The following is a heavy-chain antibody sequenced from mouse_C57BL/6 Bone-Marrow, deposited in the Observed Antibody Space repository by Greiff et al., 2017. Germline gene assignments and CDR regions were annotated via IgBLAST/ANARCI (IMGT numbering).Heavy chain of an antibody. Sequence: EVQGVESGEGLVKPGGSLKLSCAASGFTFSSYAMSWVRQTPEKRLEWVAYISSGGDYIYYADTVKGRFTISRDNARNTLYLQMSRLKSEDTAMYYCTRDRGITTVVDWYFDVWGTGTTVTVSS. CDR3: TRDRGITTVVDWYFDV. D-gene: IGHD1-1*01. V-gene: IGHV5-9-1*02. CDR1: GFTFSSYA. J-gene: IGHJ1*03. CDR2: ISSGGDYI.